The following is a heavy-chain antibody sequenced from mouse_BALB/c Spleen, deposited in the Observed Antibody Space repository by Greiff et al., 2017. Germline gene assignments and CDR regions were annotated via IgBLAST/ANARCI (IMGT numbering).Heavy chain of an antibody. CDR2: ISNGGGNT. CDR3: ASLSSYDAMDY. V-gene: IGHV5-12-2*01. CDR1: GFTFSSYT. Sequence: DVKLVESGGGLVQPGGSLKLSCAASGFTFSSYTMSWVRQTPEKRLEWVAYISNGGGNTYYPDTVKGRFTISRDNAKNTLYLQMSSLKSEDTAMYYCASLSSYDAMDYWGQGTSVTVSS. J-gene: IGHJ4*01. D-gene: IGHD1-1*01.